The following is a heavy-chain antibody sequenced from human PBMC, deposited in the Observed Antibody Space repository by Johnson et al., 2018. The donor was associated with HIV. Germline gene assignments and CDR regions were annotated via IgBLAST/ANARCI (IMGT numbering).Heavy chain of an antibody. CDR1: GFTFDDYG. Sequence: QVQLVESGGGVVRPGGSLRLSCAASGFTFDDYGMHWVRQAPGKGLEWVAVISFDGSNKYYADSVKGRFTIARDNSKNMLYLQMNSLRAGDTAVYYCAKEEGLAAAGTGEAFDIWGQGTMVTVSS. V-gene: IGHV3-30*18. CDR3: AKEEGLAAAGTGEAFDI. CDR2: ISFDGSNK. D-gene: IGHD6-13*01. J-gene: IGHJ3*02.